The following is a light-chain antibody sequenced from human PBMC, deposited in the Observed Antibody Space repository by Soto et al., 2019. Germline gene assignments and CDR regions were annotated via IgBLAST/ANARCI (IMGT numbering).Light chain of an antibody. CDR2: EVS. CDR1: STDVGGYNY. V-gene: IGLV2-8*01. Sequence: QSALTPPPSAAGAPGQSVTISCTGTSTDVGGYNYVSWYQQYPGKAPKLMIYEVSKRPSGVPDRFSGSKSGNTASLTVSGLQAEDAAEYYCSSYGGSYNYVLGTGTKVTVL. CDR3: SSYGGSYNYV. J-gene: IGLJ1*01.